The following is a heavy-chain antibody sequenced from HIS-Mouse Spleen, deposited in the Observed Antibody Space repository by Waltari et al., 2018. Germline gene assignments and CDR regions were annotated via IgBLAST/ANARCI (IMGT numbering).Heavy chain of an antibody. CDR3: ARGGIAVAGTFD. V-gene: IGHV1-2*02. D-gene: IGHD6-19*01. CDR2: MNPNSGGK. Sequence: QVQLVQSGAEVKKPGASVKVSCKASGYTFTGYYMHWVRQAPGQGLEWMGWMNPNSGGKTYAPKLQGRVTMTRDTSISTAYMELSRLRSDDTAVYYCARGGIAVAGTFDWGQGTLVTVSS. J-gene: IGHJ4*02. CDR1: GYTFTGYY.